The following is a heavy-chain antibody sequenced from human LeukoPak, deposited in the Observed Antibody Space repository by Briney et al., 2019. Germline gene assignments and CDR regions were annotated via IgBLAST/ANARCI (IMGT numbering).Heavy chain of an antibody. Sequence: ASVKVSCKASGYTFTGYYMHWVRQAPGQGLEWMGWINPNSGGTNYAQKFQGRVTMTRDTSISTAYMELSRLRSDDTAVYYCARESESGSGRKNPTYNWVDPWGQGTLVTVSS. CDR2: INPNSGGT. CDR3: ARESESGSGRKNPTYNWVDP. J-gene: IGHJ5*02. D-gene: IGHD3-10*01. CDR1: GYTFTGYY. V-gene: IGHV1-2*02.